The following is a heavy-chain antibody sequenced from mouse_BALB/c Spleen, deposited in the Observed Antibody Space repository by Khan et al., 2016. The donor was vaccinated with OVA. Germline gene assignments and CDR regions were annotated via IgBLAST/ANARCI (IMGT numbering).Heavy chain of an antibody. CDR3: ARDEITTALDY. V-gene: IGHV14-3*02. CDR2: IDPANGNT. Sequence: EVQLQESGAELVKPGASVKLSCTASGFNIKDTYMHWVKQRPEQGLEWIGRIDPANGNTKYDPKFQGKATITADTSTNTAYLQLSSLTSEDTAVYYCARDEITTALDYWGQGTTLTVSS. J-gene: IGHJ2*01. D-gene: IGHD1-2*01. CDR1: GFNIKDTY.